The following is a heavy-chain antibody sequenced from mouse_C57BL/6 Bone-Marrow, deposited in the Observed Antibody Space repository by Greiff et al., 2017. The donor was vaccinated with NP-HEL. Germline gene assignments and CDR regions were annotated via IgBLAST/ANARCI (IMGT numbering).Heavy chain of an antibody. V-gene: IGHV1-80*01. CDR1: GYAFSSYW. CDR2: IYPGDGDT. Sequence: QVQLKQSGAELVKPGASVKISCKASGYAFSSYWMNWVKQRPGKGLEWIGQIYPGDGDTNYNGKFKGKATLTADKSSSTAYMQLSSLTSEDSAVYFCARWNDYYVSSYRYWYFDVWGTGTTVTVSS. D-gene: IGHD1-1*01. CDR3: ARWNDYYVSSYRYWYFDV. J-gene: IGHJ1*03.